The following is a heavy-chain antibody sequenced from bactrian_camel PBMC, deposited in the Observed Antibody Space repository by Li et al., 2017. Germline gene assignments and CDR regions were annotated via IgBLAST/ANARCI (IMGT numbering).Heavy chain of an antibody. Sequence: HVQLVESGGGLVQPGGSLRLSCAASEYLHCRHTMTWYRQAPGKEREFVSGIDPDGSTSYRDSVKGRFTITRDNAKNTLNLQLSSLKTEDTAMYYCTKDRSYGTRNWVQSTRGQGTQVTVS. CDR1: EYLHCRHT. D-gene: IGHD2*01. CDR3: TKDRSYGTRNWVQST. J-gene: IGHJ4*01. V-gene: IGHV3S53*01. CDR2: IDPDGST.